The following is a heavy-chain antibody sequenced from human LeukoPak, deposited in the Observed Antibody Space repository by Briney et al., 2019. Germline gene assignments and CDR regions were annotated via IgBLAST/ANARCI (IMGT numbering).Heavy chain of an antibody. J-gene: IGHJ3*02. D-gene: IGHD6-6*01. CDR3: ARGQHRIAACLRPTYSNAFDI. CDR2: INHSGST. V-gene: IGHV4-34*01. Sequence: SETLSLTCAVYGGSFSGYYWSWIRQPPGKGLEWIGEINHSGSTNYNPSLKSRVTISVDTSKNQFSLKLSSVTAADTAVYYCARGQHRIAACLRPTYSNAFDIWGQGTMVTVSS. CDR1: GGSFSGYY.